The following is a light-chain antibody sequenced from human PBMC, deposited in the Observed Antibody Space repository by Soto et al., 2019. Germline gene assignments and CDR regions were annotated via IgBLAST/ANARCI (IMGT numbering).Light chain of an antibody. Sequence: QSVLTQPASVSGSPGQSITISCTGTSSDVGKYDYVSWYQQHPDKAPKLMIFEVSQRPSGISNRFSGSKSDNTASLTISGLRPEDEADYYCASFSSGSTFVFGGGTKVTVL. CDR1: SSDVGKYDY. J-gene: IGLJ1*01. CDR3: ASFSSGSTFV. CDR2: EVS. V-gene: IGLV2-14*01.